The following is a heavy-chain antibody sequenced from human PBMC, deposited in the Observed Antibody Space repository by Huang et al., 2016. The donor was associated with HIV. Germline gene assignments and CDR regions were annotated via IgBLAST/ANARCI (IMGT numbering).Heavy chain of an antibody. Sequence: VQLHASGPGLVTPSQTLSLTCPVSGGSISSGGYTYNWIRQPPGKGLEWIGYIYYNGYTNYKPALKSRVSIAVDTSRNRFARKLSSMTAADTAVYYCAREGFYDLWSAFRRAVDAFDTWGQGTKVTVSS. CDR3: AREGFYDLWSAFRRAVDAFDT. CDR2: IYYNGYT. V-gene: IGHV4-30-4*08. D-gene: IGHD3-3*01. J-gene: IGHJ3*02. CDR1: GGSISSGGYT.